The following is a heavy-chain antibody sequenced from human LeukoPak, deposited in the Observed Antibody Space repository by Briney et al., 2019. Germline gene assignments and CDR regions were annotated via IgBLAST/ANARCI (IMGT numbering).Heavy chain of an antibody. D-gene: IGHD1-26*01. J-gene: IGHJ4*02. Sequence: PSETLSLTCSVSGGSISSSSYYWGWIRQPPGKGLQWIGSIHYSGTTYYNPSLKSRVTISVDTSKNQFSLKLSSVTAADTAVYYCARGLGSYYRSFFGYWGQGTLVTVSS. CDR3: ARGLGSYYRSFFGY. V-gene: IGHV4-39*01. CDR1: GGSISSSSYY. CDR2: IHYSGTT.